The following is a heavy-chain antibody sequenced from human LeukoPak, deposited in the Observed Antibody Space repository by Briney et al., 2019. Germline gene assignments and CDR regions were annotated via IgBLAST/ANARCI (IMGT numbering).Heavy chain of an antibody. J-gene: IGHJ4*02. D-gene: IGHD5-18*01. Sequence: PGRSLRLPCVASEFTFSTNVMHWVRQAPGKGLEWVALIWHDGSNKYYADSVKDRFTISRDNSKNTLYLQMTSLRAEDTALYYCARDRGYTYGHPFDYWGQGTLVTVSA. V-gene: IGHV3-33*01. CDR2: IWHDGSNK. CDR3: ARDRGYTYGHPFDY. CDR1: EFTFSTNV.